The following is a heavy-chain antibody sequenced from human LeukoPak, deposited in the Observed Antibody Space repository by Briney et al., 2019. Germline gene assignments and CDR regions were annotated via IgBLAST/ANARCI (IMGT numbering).Heavy chain of an antibody. Sequence: GRSLRLSCIAPGFNVGDYAMSWVRQAPGKGLEWVGFIRRKTFGGTSDYAASVEGRFTISRDDSHNTVYLQMNGLKTEDTGVYYCTRGSEGFTAYDDYWGQGTLVTVSS. J-gene: IGHJ4*02. CDR3: TRGSEGFTAYDDY. V-gene: IGHV3-49*04. CDR1: GFNVGDYA. CDR2: IRRKTFGGTS. D-gene: IGHD5-12*01.